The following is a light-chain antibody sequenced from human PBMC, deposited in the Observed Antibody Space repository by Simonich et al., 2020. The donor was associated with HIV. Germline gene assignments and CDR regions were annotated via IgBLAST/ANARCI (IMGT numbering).Light chain of an antibody. CDR1: QRVSSSY. Sequence: EIVLTQSPGTLSLSPGERATLSCSASQRVSSSYLAWYQQKPGQAPRLLIYGASSRATGIPDRFSGSGSGTDFTLTISRLEPEDFAVYYCQQYGSSPFTFGPGTKVDIK. CDR2: GAS. J-gene: IGKJ3*01. CDR3: QQYGSSPFT. V-gene: IGKV3-20*01.